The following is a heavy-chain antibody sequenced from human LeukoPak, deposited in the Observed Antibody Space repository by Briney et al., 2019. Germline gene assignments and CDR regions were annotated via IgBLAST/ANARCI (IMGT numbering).Heavy chain of an antibody. V-gene: IGHV1-2*02. CDR2: INPNSGDT. J-gene: IGHJ3*01. D-gene: IGHD6-19*01. CDR1: GYTFTGYI. Sequence: ASVKVSCKASGYTFTGYIMHWVRQAPGQGLEWMGWINPNSGDTKYTQKFQGRVTMTTDTSTRTAYMELRSLRFDDTAVYYCARMHSSGWPLDAFDFWGQGTMVTVSS. CDR3: ARMHSSGWPLDAFDF.